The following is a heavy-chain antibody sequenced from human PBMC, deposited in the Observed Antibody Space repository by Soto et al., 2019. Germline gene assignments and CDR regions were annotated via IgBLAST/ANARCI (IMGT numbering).Heavy chain of an antibody. CDR1: GYTFTSYY. D-gene: IGHD3-9*01. CDR2: INPSGGST. CDR3: ARDGHYDILTGYYYYFDY. J-gene: IGHJ4*02. Sequence: ASVKVSCKASGYTFTSYYMHWVRQAPGQGLEWMGIINPSGGSTSYAQKFQGRVTMTRDTSTSTVYMKLSSLRSEDTAVYYCARDGHYDILTGYYYYFDYWGQGTLVTVSS. V-gene: IGHV1-46*01.